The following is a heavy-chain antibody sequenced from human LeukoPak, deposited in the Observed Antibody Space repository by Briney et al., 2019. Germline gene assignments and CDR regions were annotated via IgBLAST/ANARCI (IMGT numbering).Heavy chain of an antibody. CDR1: GGTFSSYA. CDR2: IIPIFGTA. V-gene: IGHV1-69*13. J-gene: IGHJ2*01. CDR3: ARGHGDYVGLWYFDL. D-gene: IGHD4-17*01. Sequence: SVKVSCKASGGTFSSYAISWVRQAPGQGLEWMGGIIPIFGTANYAQKFQGRATITADESTSTAYMELSSLRSEDTVVYYCARGHGDYVGLWYFDLWGRGTLVTVSS.